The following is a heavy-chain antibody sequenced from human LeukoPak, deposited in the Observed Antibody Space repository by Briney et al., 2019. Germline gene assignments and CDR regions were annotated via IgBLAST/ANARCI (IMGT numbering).Heavy chain of an antibody. CDR3: AKDAEVATMYFDY. D-gene: IGHD5-24*01. V-gene: IGHV3-30*02. CDR2: IRYDGSNK. Sequence: GGSLRLSCAASGFTFSSYGMHWVRQAPGKGLEWVAFIRYDGSNKYYADSVKGRFTISRDNSKNTLYLQMNSLRAEDTAVYYCAKDAEVATMYFDYWGQGTLVTVSS. J-gene: IGHJ4*02. CDR1: GFTFSSYG.